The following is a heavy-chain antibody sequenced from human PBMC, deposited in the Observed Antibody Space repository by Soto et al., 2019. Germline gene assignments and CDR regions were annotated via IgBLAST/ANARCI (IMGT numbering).Heavy chain of an antibody. D-gene: IGHD7-27*01. J-gene: IGHJ4*02. V-gene: IGHV1-69*01. CDR1: RGTFLRYP. CDR2: IIPSFGTA. CDR3: ASDWGSHYFDY. Sequence: SVQVSFLASRGTFLRYPSSDVRQAPGQGREWMGGIIPSFGTATYAQKFQGRVTITADESTSKAYMELSSLRSEDTAVYYCASDWGSHYFDYWGQGTLVTVSS.